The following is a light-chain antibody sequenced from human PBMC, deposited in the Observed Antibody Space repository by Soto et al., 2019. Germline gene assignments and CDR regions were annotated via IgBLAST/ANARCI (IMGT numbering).Light chain of an antibody. CDR3: QQFNDWPRT. V-gene: IGKV3D-15*01. J-gene: IGKJ1*01. Sequence: EIVMTQSPAKLSVSPGERATLSCRASQSVSSNLAWYQQKPGQAPRLLMYGASSRATGIPARFSGSGSGTEFTLTISSLQSEDFAVYFCQQFNDWPRTFGQGTKVDIK. CDR1: QSVSSN. CDR2: GAS.